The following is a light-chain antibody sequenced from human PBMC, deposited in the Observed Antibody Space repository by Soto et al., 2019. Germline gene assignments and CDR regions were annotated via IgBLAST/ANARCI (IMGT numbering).Light chain of an antibody. CDR2: DAS. CDR3: QQYNEWPLT. CDR1: QSVSIN. V-gene: IGKV3-15*01. J-gene: IGKJ4*01. Sequence: EIVMTQSPATLSVSPGERATLSCRASQSVSINLAWYQQKPGQAPRLLIYDASTGATGIPARFSGSGSGTEFTLTISSLQSEDFAVYYCQQYNEWPLTFGGGTKVDIK.